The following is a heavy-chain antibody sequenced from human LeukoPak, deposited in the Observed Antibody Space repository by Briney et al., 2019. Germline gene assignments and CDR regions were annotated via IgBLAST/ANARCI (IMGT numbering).Heavy chain of an antibody. CDR3: TALEGDYDAFDI. CDR1: GFTSSNAW. Sequence: GGSLRLSCAVSGFTSSNAWMSWVRQAPGKGLERVGFIRSKAYGGTTEYAASVKGRFTISRDDSKSIAYLQMNSLKTEDTAVYYCTALEGDYDAFDIWGQGTMVTVSS. V-gene: IGHV3-49*04. J-gene: IGHJ3*02. CDR2: IRSKAYGGTT. D-gene: IGHD4-17*01.